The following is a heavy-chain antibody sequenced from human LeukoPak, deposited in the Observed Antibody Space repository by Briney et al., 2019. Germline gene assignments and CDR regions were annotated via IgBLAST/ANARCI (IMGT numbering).Heavy chain of an antibody. J-gene: IGHJ4*01. CDR3: ASRKLGNDY. CDR2: IYHTGST. Sequence: SGTPSLTCAVSGGSISSNNWWSWVRQPPGKGLEWIGEIYHTGSTNYNPSLKSRVTISVDKSKNQFSLKLNSVTAADTAVYYCASRKLGNDYWGQGTLVTVSS. V-gene: IGHV4-4*02. D-gene: IGHD7-27*01. CDR1: GGSISSNNW.